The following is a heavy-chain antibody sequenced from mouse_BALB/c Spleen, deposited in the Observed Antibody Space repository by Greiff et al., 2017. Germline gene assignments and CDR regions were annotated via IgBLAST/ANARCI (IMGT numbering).Heavy chain of an antibody. CDR2: ISSGGST. CDR3: AREWRYYAMDY. CDR1: GFTFSSYA. V-gene: IGHV5-6-5*01. D-gene: IGHD1-3*01. J-gene: IGHJ4*01. Sequence: VMLVESGGGLVKPGGSLKLSCAASGFTFSSYAMSWVRQTPEKRLEWVASISSGGSTYYPDSVKGRFTISRDNARNILYLQMSSLRSEDTAMYYCAREWRYYAMDYWGQGTSVTVSS.